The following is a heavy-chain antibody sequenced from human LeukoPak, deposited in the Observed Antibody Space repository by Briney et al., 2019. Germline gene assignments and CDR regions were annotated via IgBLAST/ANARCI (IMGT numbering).Heavy chain of an antibody. D-gene: IGHD3-3*01. J-gene: IGHJ4*02. Sequence: ASVKVSCKASGYTFTGYYMHWVRQAPGQGLEWMGWINPNSGGTNYAQKFQGRVTMTRDTSISTAYMELSRLRCDDTAVYYCAREGVTVGGGPHYWGQGTLVTVST. CDR2: INPNSGGT. V-gene: IGHV1-2*02. CDR1: GYTFTGYY. CDR3: AREGVTVGGGPHY.